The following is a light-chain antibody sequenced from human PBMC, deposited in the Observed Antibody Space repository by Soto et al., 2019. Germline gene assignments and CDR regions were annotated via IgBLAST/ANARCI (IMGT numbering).Light chain of an antibody. V-gene: IGKV3-15*01. CDR1: QSVSRY. Sequence: EIVLTQSPATLSLSPGEGATLSCRASQSVSRYLAWYQQKPGQAPRLLIFGAYTRATGIPARVSGSGSGTGFTLTIRSLQSEDFAVYYCKQYNNWPFTFGQGARLEIK. CDR2: GAY. J-gene: IGKJ5*01. CDR3: KQYNNWPFT.